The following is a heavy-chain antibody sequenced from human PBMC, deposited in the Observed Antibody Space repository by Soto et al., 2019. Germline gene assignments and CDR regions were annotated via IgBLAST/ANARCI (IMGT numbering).Heavy chain of an antibody. CDR1: GGSISSSNW. CDR3: ARVDRIAAAGTSDYYYGMDV. Sequence: QVQLQESGPGLVKPSGTLSLTCAVSGGSISSSNWWSWVRQPPGKGLEWIGEIYHSGSTNYNPSLKSRVTISVDKSKNQFSLKLSSVTAADTAVYYCARVDRIAAAGTSDYYYGMDVWGRGTTVTVSS. J-gene: IGHJ6*02. CDR2: IYHSGST. V-gene: IGHV4-4*02. D-gene: IGHD6-13*01.